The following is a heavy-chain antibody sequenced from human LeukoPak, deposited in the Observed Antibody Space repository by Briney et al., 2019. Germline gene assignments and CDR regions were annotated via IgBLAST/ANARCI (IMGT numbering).Heavy chain of an antibody. CDR2: IFYSGST. Sequence: PSETLSLTCIVSGGSMSSYYWSWIRQPPGKGLEWIGYIFYSGSTDYNPSLKSRVTMSVDTSKNQFSLKLTSVTAADTAVYYCARHDTVVADFDYWGQGTLVTVSS. D-gene: IGHD4-23*01. V-gene: IGHV4-59*08. CDR1: GGSMSSYY. J-gene: IGHJ4*02. CDR3: ARHDTVVADFDY.